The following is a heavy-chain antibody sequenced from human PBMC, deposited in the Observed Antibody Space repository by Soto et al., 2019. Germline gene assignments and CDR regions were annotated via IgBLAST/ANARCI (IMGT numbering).Heavy chain of an antibody. CDR2: IYHTGNT. J-gene: IGHJ5*02. V-gene: IGHV4-39*01. Sequence: SETLSLTCTVSGGSISISRYYWAWIRQPPGKGLEWIGSIYHTGNTYYNPSLRSRVTISVDTSKNQFSLKLTSVTAADTAVYYCARDYYDSSDYTTNWFDPWGQGTLVTVSS. CDR3: ARDYYDSSDYTTNWFDP. CDR1: GGSISISRYY. D-gene: IGHD3-22*01.